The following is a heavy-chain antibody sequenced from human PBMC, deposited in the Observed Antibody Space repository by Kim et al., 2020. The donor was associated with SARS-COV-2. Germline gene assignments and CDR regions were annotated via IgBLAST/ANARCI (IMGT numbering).Heavy chain of an antibody. CDR2: IYYSGST. Sequence: SETLSLTCTVSGGSISSGGYYWSWIRQHPGKGLEWIGYIYYSGSTYYNPSLKSRVTISVDTSKNQFSLKLSSVTAADTAVYYCARDSEARSNSKSAFHFDYWGQGTLVTVSS. CDR3: ARDSEARSNSKSAFHFDY. D-gene: IGHD4-4*01. V-gene: IGHV4-31*03. J-gene: IGHJ4*02. CDR1: GGSISSGGYY.